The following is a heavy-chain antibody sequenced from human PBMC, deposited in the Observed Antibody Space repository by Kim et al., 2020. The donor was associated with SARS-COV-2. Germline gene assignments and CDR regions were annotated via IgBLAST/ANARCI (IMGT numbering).Heavy chain of an antibody. V-gene: IGHV3-33*05. CDR1: GFIFRNFG. Sequence: GGSLRLSCAASGFIFRNFGMHWVRQAPGKGLEWVAFISNDGTTAIYADSVRGRFTISRDYSENKLYLQMHSLSAGDTAVYYCARPSSSHFDFWGQGTLVTVSS. CDR3: ARPSSSHFDF. CDR2: ISNDGTTA. D-gene: IGHD3-10*01. J-gene: IGHJ4*02.